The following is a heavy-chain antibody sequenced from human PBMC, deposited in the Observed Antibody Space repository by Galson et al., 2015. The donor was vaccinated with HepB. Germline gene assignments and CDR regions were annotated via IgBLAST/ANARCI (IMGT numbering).Heavy chain of an antibody. CDR2: IYYSGST. V-gene: IGHV4-59*01. CDR3: ARDVGLWFGMALSD. J-gene: IGHJ4*02. D-gene: IGHD3-10*01. CDR1: GGSISSYY. Sequence: ETLSLTCTVSGGSISSYYWSWIRQPPGKGLEWIGYIYYSGSTNYNPSLKSRVTISVDTSKNQFSLKLSSVTAADTAVYYCARDVGLWFGMALSDWGQGTLVTVSS.